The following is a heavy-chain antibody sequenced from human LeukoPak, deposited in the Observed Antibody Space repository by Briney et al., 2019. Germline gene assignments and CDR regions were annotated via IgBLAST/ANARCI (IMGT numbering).Heavy chain of an antibody. CDR2: IYYSGST. CDR1: GGSISSYY. J-gene: IGHJ6*02. V-gene: IGHV4-59*08. CDR3: ARHVDIVARAPPYYYGMDV. Sequence: PSETLSLTCTVSGGSISSYYWSWIRQPPGKGLEWIGYIYYSGSTNYNPSLKSRVTISVDTSKNQFSLRLSSVTAADTAVYYRARHVDIVARAPPYYYGMDVWGRGTTVTVSS. D-gene: IGHD5-12*01.